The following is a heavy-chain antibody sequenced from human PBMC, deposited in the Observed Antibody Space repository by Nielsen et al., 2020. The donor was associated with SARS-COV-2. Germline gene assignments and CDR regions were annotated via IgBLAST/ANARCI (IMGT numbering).Heavy chain of an antibody. V-gene: IGHV1-18*01. D-gene: IGHD2-2*01. CDR2: ISFYNGNT. Sequence: ASVKVSCKASGYTFTTYGITWVRQAPGQGLEWMGRISFYNGNTNYAQKLQGRVTMTTDTSTSTAYMELRSLRSDDTAVYYCARDRPYCSSTSCYGDAFDIWGQGTMVTVSS. J-gene: IGHJ3*02. CDR1: GYTFTTYG. CDR3: ARDRPYCSSTSCYGDAFDI.